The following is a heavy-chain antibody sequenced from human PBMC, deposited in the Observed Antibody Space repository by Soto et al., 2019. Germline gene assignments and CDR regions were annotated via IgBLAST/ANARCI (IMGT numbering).Heavy chain of an antibody. CDR3: ARAPRVGPSYYASSRCRFDL. CDR2: IYYTGNT. J-gene: IGHJ4*02. V-gene: IGHV4-61*01. CDR1: GGSVTSGSYY. D-gene: IGHD3-22*01. Sequence: PSETLSLTCIVSGGSVTSGSYYWGWIRQLPGKGLEWIGYIYYTGNTNYNPSLKSRVTISIDTSKSQFSLKMTSVTAADTTVYYCARAPRVGPSYYASSRCRFDLWGQGALVTVSS.